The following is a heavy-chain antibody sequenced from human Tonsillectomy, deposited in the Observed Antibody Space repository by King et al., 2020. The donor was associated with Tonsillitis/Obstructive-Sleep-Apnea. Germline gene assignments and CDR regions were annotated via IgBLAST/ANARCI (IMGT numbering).Heavy chain of an antibody. Sequence: VQLVESGGGLVQPGESLRLSCAASGFTFSSYWMHWVRQAPGKGLVWVSRINSDGSSTTYADYVKGRFTISRDNAKNRLYLQMSSLRAEDTAVYYCARTPYGDFYFDYWGQETLVTVSS. CDR1: GFTFSSYW. V-gene: IGHV3-74*01. D-gene: IGHD4-17*01. CDR2: INSDGSST. CDR3: ARTPYGDFYFDY. J-gene: IGHJ4*02.